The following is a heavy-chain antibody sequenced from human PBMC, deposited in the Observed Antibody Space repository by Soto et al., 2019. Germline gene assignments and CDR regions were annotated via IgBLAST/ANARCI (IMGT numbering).Heavy chain of an antibody. D-gene: IGHD4-17*01. J-gene: IGHJ5*02. CDR2: VFSSGNS. Sequence: SETLSLTCTVSGGSVNSSTFSWDWIRQSPGRGLEWIGSVFSSGNSNYNPSLKSRVTISVDTSKNQFSLRLKSMTAADTALYYCARRDDFRDYGGRHWFDPWGQGTLVTVSS. CDR3: ARRDDFRDYGGRHWFDP. CDR1: GGSVNSSTFS. V-gene: IGHV4-39*01.